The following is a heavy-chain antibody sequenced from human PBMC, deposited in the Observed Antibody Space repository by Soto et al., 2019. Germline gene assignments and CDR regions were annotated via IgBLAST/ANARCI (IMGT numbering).Heavy chain of an antibody. J-gene: IGHJ4*02. V-gene: IGHV4-4*02. D-gene: IGHD3-10*01. CDR2: SFHRGST. CDR3: ARNNISHGSGSYYNYFDY. Sequence: SETLSLTCTVSGDSITNNWWSWVRQPPGKGLEWIGESFHRGSTNYNPSLKSRVTISVDTSKNQFSLKLSSVTAADTAVYYCARNNISHGSGSYYNYFDYWGQGTLVTVSS. CDR1: GDSITNNW.